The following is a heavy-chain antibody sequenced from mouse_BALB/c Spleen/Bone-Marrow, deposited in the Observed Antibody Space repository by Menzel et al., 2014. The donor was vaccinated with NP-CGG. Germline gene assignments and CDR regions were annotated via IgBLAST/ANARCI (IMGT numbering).Heavy chain of an antibody. CDR2: ICPGDGDT. V-gene: IGHV1-80*01. Sequence: QVQLQQSGAELVRPGSSVKISCKASGYAFSSYWMNWVKQRPGQGLEWIGQICPGDGDTNYNGKFKGKATLAADKSSSTAYMQLSSLTSEDSAVYFCASAAAWFAYWGQGTLVTVSA. CDR3: ASAAAWFAY. J-gene: IGHJ3*01. CDR1: GYAFSSYW.